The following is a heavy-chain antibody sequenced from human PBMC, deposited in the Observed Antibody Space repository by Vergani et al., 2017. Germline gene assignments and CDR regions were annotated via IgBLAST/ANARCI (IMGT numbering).Heavy chain of an antibody. Sequence: VQLVESGGGLVKPGGSLRLSCAASGFTFSSYSMNWVRQAPGKGLEWIGEINHSGSTNYNPSLKSRVTISVDTSKNQFSLKLSSVTAADTAVYYCARSPGYSYGFWFDPWGQGTLVTVSS. V-gene: IGHV4-34*01. D-gene: IGHD5-18*01. CDR3: ARSPGYSYGFWFDP. CDR2: INHSGST. CDR1: GFTFSSYS. J-gene: IGHJ5*02.